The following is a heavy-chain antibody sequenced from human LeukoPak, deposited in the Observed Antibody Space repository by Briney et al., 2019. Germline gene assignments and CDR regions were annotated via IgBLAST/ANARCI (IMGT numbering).Heavy chain of an antibody. D-gene: IGHD3-22*01. V-gene: IGHV4-34*01. CDR3: ARQPLYYYYDSSGKGPVDY. CDR1: GGSFSGYY. Sequence: SETLSLTCAVYGGSFSGYYWSRIRQPPGKGLEWIGEINDSGSTNYNPSLKSRVTISVDTSKNQFSLKLSSVTAADTAVYYCARQPLYYYYDSSGKGPVDYWGQGTLVTVSS. J-gene: IGHJ4*02. CDR2: INDSGST.